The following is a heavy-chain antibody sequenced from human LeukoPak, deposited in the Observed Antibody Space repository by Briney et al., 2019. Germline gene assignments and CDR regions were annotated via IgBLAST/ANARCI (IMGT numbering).Heavy chain of an antibody. D-gene: IGHD2-2*01. CDR1: GGTFSSYA. CDR3: ARLIVVVPATANWFDP. J-gene: IGHJ5*02. Sequence: AASVTVSCKASGGTFSSYAISWVRQAPGQGLEWMGGIIPIFGTANYAQKFQGRVTITADESTSTAYMELSSLRSEDTAVYYCARLIVVVPATANWFDPWGQGTLVTVSS. CDR2: IIPIFGTA. V-gene: IGHV1-69*01.